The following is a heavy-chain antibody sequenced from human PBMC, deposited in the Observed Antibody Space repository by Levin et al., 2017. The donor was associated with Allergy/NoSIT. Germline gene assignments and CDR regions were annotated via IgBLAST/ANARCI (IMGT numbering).Heavy chain of an antibody. CDR3: VRGGGGYHYYGMDV. CDR2: ISYDGSNK. CDR1: GFIFSGYA. D-gene: IGHD2-15*01. J-gene: IGHJ6*02. V-gene: IGHV3-30-3*01. Sequence: PGGSLRLSCAASGFIFSGYAMHWVRQAPGKGLEWVAVISYDGSNKYYADSVKGRFTISRDNSKNTVYLQMNSLRPEDTAVYYCVRGGGGYHYYGMDVWGQGTTVTVSS.